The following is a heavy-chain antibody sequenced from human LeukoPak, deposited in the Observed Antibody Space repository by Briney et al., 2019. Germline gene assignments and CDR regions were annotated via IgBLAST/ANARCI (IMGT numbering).Heavy chain of an antibody. CDR3: ARPLGNDEYWSLYYFGY. D-gene: IGHD3-3*01. CDR2: ISPNTGGT. V-gene: IGHV1-2*02. Sequence: ASVKVSCKASGYTFTDHNIHWVRQAPGQGLEWMGWISPNTGGTNYAQKFQGRVTMTRDTSISTAYMELRGLRSDDTAVYYCARPLGNDEYWSLYYFGYWGQGTLITVSS. CDR1: GYTFTDHN. J-gene: IGHJ4*02.